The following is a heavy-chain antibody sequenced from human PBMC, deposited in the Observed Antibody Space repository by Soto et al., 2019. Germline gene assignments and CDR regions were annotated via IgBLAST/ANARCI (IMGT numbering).Heavy chain of an antibody. D-gene: IGHD3-22*01. CDR3: ARGRDSSGYILGY. CDR1: GFSVSSKY. CDR2: IYSGGST. Sequence: PGGSLRLSCVVSGFSVSSKYMTWVRQAPGKGLEWVSVIYSGGSTYYADSVKGRFTISRDNSKNTLYLQMNSLRAEDTAVYYCARGRDSSGYILGYWGQGTLVTVSS. J-gene: IGHJ4*02. V-gene: IGHV3-53*01.